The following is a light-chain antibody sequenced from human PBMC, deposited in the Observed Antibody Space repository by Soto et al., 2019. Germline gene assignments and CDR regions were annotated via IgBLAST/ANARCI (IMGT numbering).Light chain of an antibody. CDR3: QQYGGSLLT. J-gene: IGKJ4*01. CDR2: GSS. CDR1: QNFGGMF. V-gene: IGKV3-20*01. Sequence: DIVLTQSPGTLSLSPGERATLSCRASQNFGGMFVAWYQQKLGQAPRLLIYGSSSRATGIPDRFSGSGSGTDFTLTISRLEPDDFAMYYCQQYGGSLLTVGGGTRVEIK.